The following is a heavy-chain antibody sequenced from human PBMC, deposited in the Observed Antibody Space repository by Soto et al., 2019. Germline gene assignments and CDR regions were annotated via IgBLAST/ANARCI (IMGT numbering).Heavy chain of an antibody. CDR1: GGSISSYY. CDR2: IYYSGST. V-gene: IGHV4-59*01. D-gene: IGHD3-16*01. Sequence: QVQLQESGPGLVKPSETLSLTCTVSGGSISSYYWSWIRQPPGKGLEWIGYIYYSGSTNYHPSLKSRVTISVDTSKNQFSLKLSSVTAADTAVYYCARAWGYDFDYWGQGTLVTVSS. J-gene: IGHJ4*02. CDR3: ARAWGYDFDY.